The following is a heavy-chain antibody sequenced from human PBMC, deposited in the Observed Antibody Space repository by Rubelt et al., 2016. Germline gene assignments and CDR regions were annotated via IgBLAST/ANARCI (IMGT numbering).Heavy chain of an antibody. Sequence: GGGVAQPGGSLRLSCAASGFTFSSYGMHWVRQAPGKGLEWVAFIRNDGSNEYYADSVKGRFTISRDNSKDTLYLQMNSLTAEDTAVYYCARDTSMVRGRFDCWGQGTLVTVSS. CDR2: IRNDGSNE. D-gene: IGHD5-18*01. J-gene: IGHJ4*02. CDR3: ARDTSMVRGRFDC. CDR1: GFTFSSYG. V-gene: IGHV3-30*02.